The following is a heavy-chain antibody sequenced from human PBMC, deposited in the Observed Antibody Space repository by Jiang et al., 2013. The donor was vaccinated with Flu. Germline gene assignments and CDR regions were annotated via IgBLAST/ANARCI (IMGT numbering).Heavy chain of an antibody. D-gene: IGHD2-15*01. CDR3: ARDLRGMVDWFDP. CDR1: GFTFSSYS. CDR2: ISSSSSYI. V-gene: IGHV3-21*01. J-gene: IGHJ5*02. Sequence: LESGGGLVKPGGSLRLSCAASGFTFSSYSMNWVRQAPGKGLEWVSSISSSSSYIYYADSVKGRFTVSRDNAKNSLYLQMNSLRAEDTAVYYCARDLRGMVDWFDPWGQGTLVTVSS.